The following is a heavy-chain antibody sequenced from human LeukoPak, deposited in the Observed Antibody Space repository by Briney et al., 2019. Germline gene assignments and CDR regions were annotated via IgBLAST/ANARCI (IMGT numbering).Heavy chain of an antibody. CDR1: GGSFSGYY. D-gene: IGHD2-21*02. V-gene: IGHV4-34*01. J-gene: IGHJ4*02. Sequence: SETLSLTCAVYGGSFSGYYWSWIRQPPGKGLEWIGEINHSGSTNYNPSLKSRVTISVDTSKNQFSLKLSSVTAADTAVYYCARDTGDSGYDDFDYWGQGTLVTVSS. CDR2: INHSGST. CDR3: ARDTGDSGYDDFDY.